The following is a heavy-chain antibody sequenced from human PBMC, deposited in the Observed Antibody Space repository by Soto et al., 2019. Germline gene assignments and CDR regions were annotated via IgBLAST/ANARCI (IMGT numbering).Heavy chain of an antibody. D-gene: IGHD3-10*01. CDR2: IYYSGST. CDR3: ARAGSGSYYNNWFDP. CDR1: GGSLSSGNYY. Sequence: QVQLQESGPGLVKPSQTLSLSCSVSGGSLSSGNYYWSWIRQHPGKGLEWIGSIYYSGSTYYNPSLTSRVTISVDMSKNQFSLKLISATAADTAVYYCARAGSGSYYNNWFDPWGQGTLVTVSS. J-gene: IGHJ5*02. V-gene: IGHV4-31*03.